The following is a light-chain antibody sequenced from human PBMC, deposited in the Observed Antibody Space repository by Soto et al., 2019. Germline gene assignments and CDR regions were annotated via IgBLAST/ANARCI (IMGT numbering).Light chain of an antibody. CDR2: GAS. J-gene: IGKJ4*01. Sequence: IQLTQSPSSLSASVGDRVTITCRAIQGIGSYLAWYQQKPGKAPKLLIYGASTLQSGVPSRFSGSGSGTDFTLTISSLQPEDFATYYCQQLNSYPRISFGGGTKVEIK. CDR3: QQLNSYPRIS. CDR1: QGIGSY. V-gene: IGKV1-9*01.